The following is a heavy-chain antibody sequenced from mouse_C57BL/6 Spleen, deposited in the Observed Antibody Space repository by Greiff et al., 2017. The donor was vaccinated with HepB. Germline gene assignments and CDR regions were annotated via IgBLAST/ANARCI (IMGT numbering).Heavy chain of an antibody. D-gene: IGHD2-3*01. CDR2: IYPGDGDT. CDR3: ARGGWLLYFDY. Sequence: VKLMESGPELVKPGASVKISCKASGYAFSSSWMNWVKQRPGKGLEWIGRIYPGDGDTNYNGKFKGKATLTADKSSSTAYMQLSSLTSEDSAVYFCARGGWLLYFDYWGQGTTLTVSS. CDR1: GYAFSSSW. V-gene: IGHV1-82*01. J-gene: IGHJ2*01.